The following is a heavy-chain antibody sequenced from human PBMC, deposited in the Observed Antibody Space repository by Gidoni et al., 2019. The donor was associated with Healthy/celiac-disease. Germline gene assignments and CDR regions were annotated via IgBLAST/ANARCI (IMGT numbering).Heavy chain of an antibody. V-gene: IGHV3-30*18. J-gene: IGHJ4*02. CDR1: GFIFCSYG. Sequence: QVQLVESGGGVVQPGRSLGLSCAAAGFIFCSYGMHGVRQAPGKGLEWVSFISYDGSNKYYADSVKGRFTISRDNSKNTLYLQMNSLRAEDTAVYYCAKDLIVVVPAAMGNYFDYWGQGTLVTVSS. CDR3: AKDLIVVVPAAMGNYFDY. CDR2: ISYDGSNK. D-gene: IGHD2-2*01.